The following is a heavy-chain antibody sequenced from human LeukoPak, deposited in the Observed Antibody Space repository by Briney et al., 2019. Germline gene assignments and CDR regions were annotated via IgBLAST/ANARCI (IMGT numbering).Heavy chain of an antibody. V-gene: IGHV3-23*01. CDR3: ARLGSCWSRGDY. CDR1: GFTFSSYG. Sequence: GGSLRLSCAASGFTFSSYGMSWVRQAPGKGLEWVSAISGSGVSTYYADSVKGRFTISRDNSKNTLYLQMNSLRADDTAVYYCARLGSCWSRGDYWGQGTLVTVSS. D-gene: IGHD6-13*01. CDR2: ISGSGVST. J-gene: IGHJ4*02.